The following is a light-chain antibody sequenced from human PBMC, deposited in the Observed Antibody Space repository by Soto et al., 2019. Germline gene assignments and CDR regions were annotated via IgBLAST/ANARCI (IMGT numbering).Light chain of an antibody. CDR3: SSYTSSSTLAVV. CDR2: EVS. V-gene: IGLV2-14*01. J-gene: IGLJ2*01. Sequence: QSALTQPASVSGSPGQSITISCTGTSSDVGGYNYVSWYQQHPGKAPKLMIYEVSNRPSGVSNRFSGSKSGNTASLTISGLPAEDEADYYCSSYTSSSTLAVVFGGGTKVTVL. CDR1: SSDVGGYNY.